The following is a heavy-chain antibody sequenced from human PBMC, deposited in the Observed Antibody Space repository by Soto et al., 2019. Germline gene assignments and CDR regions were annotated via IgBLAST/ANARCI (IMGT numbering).Heavy chain of an antibody. V-gene: IGHV4-4*02. CDR3: ASMNILAGHAFDF. CDR2: IFYTGDT. CDR1: GDSMTRSVW. J-gene: IGHJ3*01. Sequence: SETLSLTCAVSGDSMTRSVWWTWVRQPPGKGLEWIGYIFYTGDTNYNPSLKSRVTISLDTSTNQFSLQLNSVTTADTAVYSCASMNILAGHAFDFWGQGIMVTVS. D-gene: IGHD3-9*01.